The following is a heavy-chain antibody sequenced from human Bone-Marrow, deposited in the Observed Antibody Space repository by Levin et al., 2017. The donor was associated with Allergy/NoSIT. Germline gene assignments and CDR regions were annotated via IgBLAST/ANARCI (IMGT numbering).Heavy chain of an antibody. CDR2: ISYDGSNK. J-gene: IGHJ6*02. D-gene: IGHD2-2*01. V-gene: IGHV3-30*18. CDR1: GFTFSSYG. CDR3: AKAQGYCSSTSCYVYYYYYGMDV. Sequence: PGESLKISCAASGFTFSSYGMHWVRQAPGKGLEWVAVISYDGSNKYYADSVKGRFTISRDNSKNTLYLQMNSLRAEDTAVYYCAKAQGYCSSTSCYVYYYYYGMDVWGQGPTVTVSS.